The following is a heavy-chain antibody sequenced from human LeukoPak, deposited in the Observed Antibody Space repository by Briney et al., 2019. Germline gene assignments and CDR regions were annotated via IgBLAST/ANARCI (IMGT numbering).Heavy chain of an antibody. J-gene: IGHJ4*02. CDR1: GYTFTSYY. CDR2: INPSGGST. Sequence: GASVKVSCKASGYTFTSYYMHWVRQAPGQGLEWMGIINPSGGSTSYAQKFQGRVTMTRDMSTSTVYMELSSLRSEDTAVYYCARDLNAQSSTKSPRYYFDYWGQGTLVTVSS. V-gene: IGHV1-46*01. D-gene: IGHD6-13*01. CDR3: ARDLNAQSSTKSPRYYFDY.